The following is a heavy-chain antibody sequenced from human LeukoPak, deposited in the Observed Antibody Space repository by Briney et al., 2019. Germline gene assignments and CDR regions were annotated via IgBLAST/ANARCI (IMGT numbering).Heavy chain of an antibody. Sequence: GSLRLSCAASGFTFSSAMTWIRQPPGKGLEWIGEINHSGSANYNPSLKSRVTISLDTSKNQFSLKLSSVTAADTAVYYCARGQGTVTTHWGQGTLVTVSS. D-gene: IGHD4-17*01. V-gene: IGHV4-34*01. J-gene: IGHJ4*02. CDR1: GFTFSSAM. CDR2: INHSGSA. CDR3: ARGQGTVTTH.